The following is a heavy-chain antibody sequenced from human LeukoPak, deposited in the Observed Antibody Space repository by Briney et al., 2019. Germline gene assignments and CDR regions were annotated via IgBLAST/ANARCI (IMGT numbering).Heavy chain of an antibody. J-gene: IGHJ5*02. CDR1: GFLFSNYA. V-gene: IGHV3-23*01. CDR3: AKNRGIGSADWFDP. D-gene: IGHD2-2*01. Sequence: PGGSLRLSRSASGFLFSNYAMSWVRQAPGKGLEWISALSGSGRTTYYADSVQGRFTISRDNSGNTLYLQMNSLTVEDTALYYCAKNRGIGSADWFDPWGQGTLVTVSS. CDR2: LSGSGRTT.